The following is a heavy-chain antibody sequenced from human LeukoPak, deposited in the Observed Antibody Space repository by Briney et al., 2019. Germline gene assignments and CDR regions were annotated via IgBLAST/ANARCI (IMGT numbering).Heavy chain of an antibody. D-gene: IGHD2-15*01. CDR2: INPNSGGT. Sequence: GASVKVSCKASGYTFTGYYVHWVRQAPGQGLEWMGWINPNSGGTNFAQKFQGRVTMTRDTSMSTAYMELSRLKSDDTAVYYCSRDSGYCSGGSCWYFDFWGQGTLVTVSS. V-gene: IGHV1-2*02. J-gene: IGHJ4*02. CDR3: SRDSGYCSGGSCWYFDF. CDR1: GYTFTGYY.